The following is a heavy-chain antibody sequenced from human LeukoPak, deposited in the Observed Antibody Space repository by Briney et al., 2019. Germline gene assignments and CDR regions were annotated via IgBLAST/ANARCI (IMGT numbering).Heavy chain of an antibody. CDR1: GFTFSNYW. CDR2: ISNDGSIT. J-gene: IGHJ4*02. Sequence: GGSLRLSCAASGFTFSNYWMHWVRLAPGKGLVWVSRISNDGSITHYADSVKGRFTISRGNSKDTLYLQMYSLRAEDTAVYYCAKRRGAARTGKEYQFDYWGQGTLVTVSS. D-gene: IGHD6-6*01. V-gene: IGHV3-74*01. CDR3: AKRRGAARTGKEYQFDY.